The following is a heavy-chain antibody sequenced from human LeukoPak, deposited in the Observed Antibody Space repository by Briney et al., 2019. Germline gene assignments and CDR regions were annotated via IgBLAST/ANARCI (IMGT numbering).Heavy chain of an antibody. V-gene: IGHV4-38-2*01. D-gene: IGHD3-22*01. CDR1: GCSISSGYY. Sequence: PSETLSLTCAVSGCSISSGYYWGWIRQPPGKGLEWIGSIYHSGSTYYNPSLKSRVTISVDTSKNQFSLKLSSVTAADTAVYYCARTRFNYDSSGYSYWGQGTLVTVSS. CDR2: IYHSGST. CDR3: ARTRFNYDSSGYSY. J-gene: IGHJ4*02.